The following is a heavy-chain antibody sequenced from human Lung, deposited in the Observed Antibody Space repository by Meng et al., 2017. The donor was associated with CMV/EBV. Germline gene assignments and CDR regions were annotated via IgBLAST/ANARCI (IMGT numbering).Heavy chain of an antibody. CDR2: IKQDGSEK. CDR1: GFTFSNYW. V-gene: IGHV3-7*01. J-gene: IGHJ6*02. Sequence: GGSLRLXCEVSGFTFSNYWMSWVRQAPGKGLEWVANIKQDGSEKNYVDSVRGRFTISRDNAKNSLWPHMNSLRAEDSAVYYCSSLSSNYGMDVWGQGTTVTVSS. CDR3: SSLSSNYGMDV.